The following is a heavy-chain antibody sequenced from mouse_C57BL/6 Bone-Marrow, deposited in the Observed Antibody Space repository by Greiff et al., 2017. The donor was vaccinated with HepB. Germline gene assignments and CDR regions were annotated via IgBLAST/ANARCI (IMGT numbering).Heavy chain of an antibody. V-gene: IGHV5-17*01. Sequence: VMLVESGGGLVKPGGSLKLSCAASGFTFSDYGMHWVRQAPEKGLEWVAYISSGSSTIYYADTVKGRFTISRDNAKNTLFLQMTSLRSEDTAMYYCATLPLRGYFDVWGTGTTVTVSS. CDR2: ISSGSSTI. CDR1: GFTFSDYG. J-gene: IGHJ1*03. D-gene: IGHD2-1*01. CDR3: ATLPLRGYFDV.